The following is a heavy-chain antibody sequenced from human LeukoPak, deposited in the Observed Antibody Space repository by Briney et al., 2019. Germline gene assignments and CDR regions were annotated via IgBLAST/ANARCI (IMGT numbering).Heavy chain of an antibody. CDR2: INPNSGGT. D-gene: IGHD1-14*01. CDR1: GYTFTGYY. J-gene: IGHJ3*02. Sequence: ASVKVSCKASGYTFTGYYMHWVRQAPGQGLEWMGWINPNSGGTNYARKFQGRVTMTRDTSISTAYMELSRLRSDDTAVYYCARTEGPTDAFDIWGQGTMVTVSS. V-gene: IGHV1-2*02. CDR3: ARTEGPTDAFDI.